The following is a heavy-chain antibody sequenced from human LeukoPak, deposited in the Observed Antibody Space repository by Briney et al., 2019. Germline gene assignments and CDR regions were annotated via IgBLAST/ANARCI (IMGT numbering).Heavy chain of an antibody. D-gene: IGHD5-18*01. Sequence: GASVKVSCKASGYTFTGYYMHWVRQAPGQGLEWMGWINPNSGGTNYAQKFQGRVTMTRDTSISTAYMELSRQRSDDTAVYYCAREFGGTAMVTPFDYWGQGTLVTVSS. CDR3: AREFGGTAMVTPFDY. V-gene: IGHV1-2*02. J-gene: IGHJ4*02. CDR2: INPNSGGT. CDR1: GYTFTGYY.